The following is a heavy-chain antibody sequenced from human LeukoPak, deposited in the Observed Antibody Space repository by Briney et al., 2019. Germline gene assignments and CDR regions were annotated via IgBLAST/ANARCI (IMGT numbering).Heavy chain of an antibody. CDR1: GGSISSGGYY. CDR2: IYTSGST. V-gene: IGHV4-61*02. Sequence: SQTLSLTCTVSGGSISSGGYYWSWLRQPAGKGLEWIGRIYTSGSTNYNPSLKSRVTISVDTSKNQFSLKLSSVTAADTAVYYCAREVGAARARRYFDLWGRGTLVTVSS. J-gene: IGHJ2*01. CDR3: AREVGAARARRYFDL. D-gene: IGHD6-6*01.